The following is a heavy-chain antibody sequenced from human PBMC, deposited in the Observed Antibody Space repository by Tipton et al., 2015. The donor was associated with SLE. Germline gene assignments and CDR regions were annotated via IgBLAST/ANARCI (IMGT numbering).Heavy chain of an antibody. CDR1: GFTLSSYA. D-gene: IGHD7-27*01. Sequence: SLRLSCAASGFTLSSYAMSWVRQAPGKGLEWVSGISGSGGSTYYADSVKGRFTISRDNSKNTLYLQMNSLRAEDTALYYCAKDIGLGHYGMDVWGQGTTVTVSS. CDR2: ISGSGGST. V-gene: IGHV3-23*01. CDR3: AKDIGLGHYGMDV. J-gene: IGHJ6*02.